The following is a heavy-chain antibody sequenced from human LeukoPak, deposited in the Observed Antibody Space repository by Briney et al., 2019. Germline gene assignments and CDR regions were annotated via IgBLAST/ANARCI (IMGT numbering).Heavy chain of an antibody. Sequence: GGSLRLSCAASGFTFSDYYMSWSRQAPGKGLEWLSYISPSTTHTSYADSVEGRFTISRDNANNLLFLQMSSLRAEDTAVYYCARGGHGAADQWGQGTLVAVSS. J-gene: IGHJ5*02. CDR1: GFTFSDYY. CDR3: ARGGHGAADQ. CDR2: ISPSTTHT. V-gene: IGHV3-11*05. D-gene: IGHD1-26*01.